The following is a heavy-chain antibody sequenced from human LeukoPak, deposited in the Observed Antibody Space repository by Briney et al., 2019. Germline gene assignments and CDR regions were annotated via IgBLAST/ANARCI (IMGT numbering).Heavy chain of an antibody. CDR3: ARPQGATDMVAFDI. CDR2: IYHSGST. CDR1: GYSISSGYY. D-gene: IGHD1-26*01. V-gene: IGHV4-38-2*01. J-gene: IGHJ3*02. Sequence: SETLSLTCAVSGYSISSGYYWGWIRQPPVKGLEWIGSIYHSGSTFYNPSLKSRVTISADTSKNQFSLTLSSVTAADTAVYYCARPQGATDMVAFDIWGQGTMVTVSS.